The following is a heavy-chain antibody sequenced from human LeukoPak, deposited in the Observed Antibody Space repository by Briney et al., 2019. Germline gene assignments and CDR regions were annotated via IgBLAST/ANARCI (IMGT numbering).Heavy chain of an antibody. CDR1: GGSFSSGSYY. CDR2: IYTSGST. Sequence: SQTLSLTCTVSGGSFSSGSYYWSWIRQPAGKGLEYIGRIYTSGSTNYNPSLESRVTISVDTSKNQFSLKLSSVTAADTAVYFCARDAPRSSWYLDYWGQGTLVTVSS. J-gene: IGHJ4*02. V-gene: IGHV4-61*02. D-gene: IGHD6-13*01. CDR3: ARDAPRSSWYLDY.